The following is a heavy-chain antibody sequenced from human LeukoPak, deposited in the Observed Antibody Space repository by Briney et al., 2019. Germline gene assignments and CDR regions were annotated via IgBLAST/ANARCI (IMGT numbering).Heavy chain of an antibody. V-gene: IGHV4-59*01. CDR3: ARVARLPGTVGSNYECRSGYNYYFDY. CDR1: GGTISSYH. CDR2: IYYSGSN. Sequence: SETLSLTRTGSGGTISSYHWSWIRQPPGKGLEWIGYIYYSGSNNYNPSINRRVTISVDTSKNQFSLKLSSVSAADTTVYYCARVARLPGTVGSNYECRSGYNYYFDYWGQGTLVTVSS. J-gene: IGHJ4*02. D-gene: IGHD3-3*01.